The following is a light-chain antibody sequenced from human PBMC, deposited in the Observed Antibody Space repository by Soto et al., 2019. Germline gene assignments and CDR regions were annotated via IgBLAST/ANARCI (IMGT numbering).Light chain of an antibody. CDR1: NIGSKS. CDR3: QVLDSRSYQDVV. Sequence: SYELTQPPSVSVAPGKTARITCGGNNIGSKSVHWYQQKPGQAPVLVIYYDSDRPSGIPERFSGSNSGNTATLTISRVEAGEEADYYLQVLDSRSYQDVVFGRRTQLTGL. V-gene: IGLV3-21*04. J-gene: IGLJ2*01. CDR2: YDS.